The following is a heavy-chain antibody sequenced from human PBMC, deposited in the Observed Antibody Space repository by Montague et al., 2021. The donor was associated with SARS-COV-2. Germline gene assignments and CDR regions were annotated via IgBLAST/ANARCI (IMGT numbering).Heavy chain of an antibody. V-gene: IGHV4-39*01. D-gene: IGHD3-16*01. CDR2: IYYSGTT. CDR3: VRHRDNLGSLNWFAP. Sequence: SETLSLTCTVSAGAIRDTDYFWGWIRQPPGKGLEWIGSIYYSGTTYHNPSLKSRVTISIDTSKNQFSLKLGSVTAADTAVYFCVRHRDNLGSLNWFAPWGQGTLVTVSS. CDR1: AGAIRDTDYF. J-gene: IGHJ5*02.